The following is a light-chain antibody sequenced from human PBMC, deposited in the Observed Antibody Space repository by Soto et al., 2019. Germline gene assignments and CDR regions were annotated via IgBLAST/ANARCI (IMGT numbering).Light chain of an antibody. J-gene: IGKJ4*01. CDR1: QSISSE. CDR3: QQSYSTPPLT. CDR2: AAP. Sequence: DLQMTQCPSSLSASVGDRVTITCRASQSISSELNWYQQKPGKAPKLLIYAAPSLQSGVPSRFTGSGSGTDFTLTISSLQPEDFATYYCQQSYSTPPLTFGGGTKVEIK. V-gene: IGKV1-39*01.